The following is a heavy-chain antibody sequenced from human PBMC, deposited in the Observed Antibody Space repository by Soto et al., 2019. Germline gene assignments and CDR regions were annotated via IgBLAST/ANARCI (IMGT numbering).Heavy chain of an antibody. CDR2: ISYDGSNK. Sequence: GGSLRLSXAASGITFRSYGMHWVRQAPGKGLEWVAVISYDGSNKYYGESVKGRFTISRDNSKNTLYLQMNSLRAEDTAVYYCAKNRLANSPYYYYYYGMDVWGQGTTVTVSS. CDR3: AKNRLANSPYYYYYYGMDV. V-gene: IGHV3-30*18. D-gene: IGHD6-25*01. J-gene: IGHJ6*02. CDR1: GITFRSYG.